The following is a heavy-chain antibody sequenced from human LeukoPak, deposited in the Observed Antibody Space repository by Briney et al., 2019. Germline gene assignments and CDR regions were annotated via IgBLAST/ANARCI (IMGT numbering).Heavy chain of an antibody. J-gene: IGHJ5*02. Sequence: PGGSLRLSCAASGFTVSSNYMSWVRQAPGEGLEWVSVIYSGGSTYYADSVKGRFTISRDNSKNTLYPQMNSLRAEDTAVYYCARGARITMVRGPNWFDPWGQGTLVTVSS. D-gene: IGHD3-10*01. CDR3: ARGARITMVRGPNWFDP. CDR1: GFTVSSNY. V-gene: IGHV3-53*01. CDR2: IYSGGST.